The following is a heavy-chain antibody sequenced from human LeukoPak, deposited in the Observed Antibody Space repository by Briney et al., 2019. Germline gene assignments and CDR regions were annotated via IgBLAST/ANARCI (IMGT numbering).Heavy chain of an antibody. CDR3: AKEGWNDYYLDY. J-gene: IGHJ4*02. Sequence: SETLSLTCTVSGGSISGSSYYWSWIRQPAGKGLEWIGRIYTSGTTNYNPSLKSRVTISVDTSKNQVSLKLSSVTAADTAVYYCAKEGWNDYYLDYWGQGTLLTVSS. CDR1: GGSISGSSYY. CDR2: IYTSGTT. D-gene: IGHD1-1*01. V-gene: IGHV4-61*02.